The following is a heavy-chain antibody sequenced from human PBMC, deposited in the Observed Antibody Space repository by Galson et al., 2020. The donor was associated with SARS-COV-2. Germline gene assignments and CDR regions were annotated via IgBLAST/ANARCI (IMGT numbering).Heavy chain of an antibody. V-gene: IGHV1-69*13. CDR1: GGTFSSYA. CDR2: IIPIFGTA. Sequence: SVKVSCKASGGTFSSYAISWVRQAPGQGLEWMGGIIPIFGTANYAQKFQGRVTITADESTSTAYMELSSLRSEDTAVYYCASSSYYYDSSGYLQFRCGMDVWGQGTTVTVSS. D-gene: IGHD3-22*01. J-gene: IGHJ6*02. CDR3: ASSSYYYDSSGYLQFRCGMDV.